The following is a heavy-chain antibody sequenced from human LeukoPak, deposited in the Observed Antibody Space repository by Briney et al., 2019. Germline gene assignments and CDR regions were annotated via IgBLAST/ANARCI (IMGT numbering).Heavy chain of an antibody. CDR2: IYHSGRT. D-gene: IGHD3-22*01. J-gene: IGHJ4*02. Sequence: SETLSLTCTVSGYSVSSGYFWDWIRQPPGKGLEWIGSIYHSGRTYYNPSLKSRVTISVDTSKNQFSLKLSSVTAADTAVYYCAREGSNYYDSSGPVDYWGQGTLVTVSS. CDR1: GYSVSSGYF. V-gene: IGHV4-38-2*02. CDR3: AREGSNYYDSSGPVDY.